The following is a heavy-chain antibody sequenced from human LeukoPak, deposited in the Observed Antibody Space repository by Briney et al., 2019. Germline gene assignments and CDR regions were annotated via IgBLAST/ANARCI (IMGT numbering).Heavy chain of an antibody. J-gene: IGHJ3*02. CDR1: VFTFSNYG. CDR3: AKVGFTASYMYAFDM. Sequence: GGSLRLSCVASVFTFSNYGMHWVPQAPGKGLEWVAVISDDGSNKYYPDSAKGRFTISRDNSKSTLNLQMDSLRIEDTAVYYCAKVGFTASYMYAFDMWGQGTMVTVSS. D-gene: IGHD1-26*01. V-gene: IGHV3-30*18. CDR2: ISDDGSNK.